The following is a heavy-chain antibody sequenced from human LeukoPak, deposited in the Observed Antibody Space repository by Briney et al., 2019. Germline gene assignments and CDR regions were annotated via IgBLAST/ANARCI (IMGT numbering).Heavy chain of an antibody. J-gene: IGHJ4*02. V-gene: IGHV3-21*01. Sequence: PGGSLRLSCAASGFTFSNYAMTWVRQAPGKGLEWVSSISSTSSYIYFADSMKGRFTISRDNAKNARFLQMNSLRAGDTAVSYCARGHTWFPKSFDYWGQGALVTVSS. CDR3: ARGHTWFPKSFDY. CDR2: ISSTSSYI. CDR1: GFTFSNYA. D-gene: IGHD3-10*01.